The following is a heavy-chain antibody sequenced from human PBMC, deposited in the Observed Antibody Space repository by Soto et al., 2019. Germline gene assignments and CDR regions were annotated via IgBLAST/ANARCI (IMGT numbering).Heavy chain of an antibody. CDR3: ARATYGSGSDY. CDR2: INHSGST. D-gene: IGHD3-10*01. CDR1: GGSFSGYY. V-gene: IGHV4-34*01. Sequence: PSETLSLTFAVYGGSFSGYYWSWIRQPPGKGLEWIGEINHSGSTNYNPSLKSRVTISVDTSKNQFSLKLSSVTAADTAVYYCARATYGSGSDYWGQGTLVTVSS. J-gene: IGHJ4*02.